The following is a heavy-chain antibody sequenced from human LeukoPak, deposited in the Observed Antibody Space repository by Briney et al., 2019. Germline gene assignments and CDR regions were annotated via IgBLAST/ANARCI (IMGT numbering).Heavy chain of an antibody. CDR1: GCSISSYY. CDR2: IYSSGST. Sequence: PSETLSLTCTVSGCSISSYYWSWIRQPAGKGLEWIGRIYSSGSTNYNPSLKRRVTMSVDTSKNQFSLKLSSVTAADTAVYYCARDPLYYDSSGYLFSWGQGTLVTVSS. J-gene: IGHJ4*02. D-gene: IGHD3-22*01. CDR3: ARDPLYYDSSGYLFS. V-gene: IGHV4-4*07.